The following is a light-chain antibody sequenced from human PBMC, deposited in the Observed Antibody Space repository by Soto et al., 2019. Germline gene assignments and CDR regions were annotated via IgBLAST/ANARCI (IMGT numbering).Light chain of an antibody. V-gene: IGLV1-40*01. CDR1: SSNIGAGYD. J-gene: IGLJ1*01. Sequence: QSVLTQPPSVSGAPGQRVTISCTGSSSNIGAGYDVHWYQQFPGTAPKLLIYGNSNRPSGVPDRFSGSKSGTSASLAITGLQAEDEADYCCQSYDSSLSGYVFGTGTQLTVL. CDR2: GNS. CDR3: QSYDSSLSGYV.